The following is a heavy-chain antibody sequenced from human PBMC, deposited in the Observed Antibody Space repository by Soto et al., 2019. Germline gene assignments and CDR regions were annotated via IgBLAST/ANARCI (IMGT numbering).Heavy chain of an antibody. V-gene: IGHV3-74*01. CDR3: ARGATGYGNFDY. J-gene: IGHJ4*02. D-gene: IGHD5-12*01. Sequence: PGGSLRLSCAASGFTFSSYWMHWVRQTPGKGLVWVSRINGDGSTLYYADSVKGRLTISRDSAKNTLYLQINSLRDEDTGVYYCARGATGYGNFDYWGQGTLVPVSS. CDR1: GFTFSSYW. CDR2: INGDGSTL.